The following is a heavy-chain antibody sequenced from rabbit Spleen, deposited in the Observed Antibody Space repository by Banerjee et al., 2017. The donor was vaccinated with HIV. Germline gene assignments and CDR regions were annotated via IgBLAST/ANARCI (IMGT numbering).Heavy chain of an antibody. Sequence: QQQLEESGGGLVKPGGTLTLTCTASGFSFSSSYWICWVRQAPGKGLEWIACIYAGSSGSTYYASWAKGRFTCSKTSSTTVTLQMTSLTVADTATYFCARDTASSFSSYGMDLWGPGILVTVS. CDR1: GFSFSSSYW. J-gene: IGHJ6*01. CDR2: IYAGSSGST. V-gene: IGHV1S45*01. D-gene: IGHD6-1*01. CDR3: ARDTASSFSSYGMDL.